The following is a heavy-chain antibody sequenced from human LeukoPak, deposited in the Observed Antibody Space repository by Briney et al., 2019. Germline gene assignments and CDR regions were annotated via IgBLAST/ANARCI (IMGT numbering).Heavy chain of an antibody. CDR2: IYPIDSDA. CDR1: GYTFDNYW. CDR3: ARHQSHVVSEAFDY. D-gene: IGHD2-15*01. J-gene: IGHJ4*02. V-gene: IGHV5-51*01. Sequence: GESLKISCKGSGYTFDNYWIGWVRQMPGKGLEWMGIIYPIDSDARYSPSSQGQVTFSVDTSIGTAYLQWSSLKASDTAMYYCARHQSHVVSEAFDYWGQGTLVTVSS.